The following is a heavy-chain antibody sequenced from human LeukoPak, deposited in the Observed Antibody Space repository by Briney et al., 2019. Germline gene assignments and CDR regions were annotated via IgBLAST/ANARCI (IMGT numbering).Heavy chain of an antibody. CDR2: INHSGST. CDR3: ARPRGSGRMVRGANAFDI. Sequence: SETLSLTCAVYGGSFSGYYWSWIRQPPGKGLEWIGEINHSGSTNYNPSLKSRVTISVDTSKNQFSLKLSSVTAADTAVYYCARPRGSGRMVRGANAFDIWGQGTMVTVSS. D-gene: IGHD3-10*01. CDR1: GGSFSGYY. J-gene: IGHJ3*02. V-gene: IGHV4-34*01.